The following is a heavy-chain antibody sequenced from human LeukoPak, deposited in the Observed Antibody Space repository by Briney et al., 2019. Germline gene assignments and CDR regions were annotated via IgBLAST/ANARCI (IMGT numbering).Heavy chain of an antibody. CDR2: IYYSGST. V-gene: IGHV4-31*03. CDR3: ARANSYDFWSGYYSY. Sequence: SQTLSLTCTVSGGSISSGGYYWSWIRQHPGKGLEWIGYIYYSGSTSYNPSLKRRVTISVDTSKNQFSLKLSSVTAADTAVYYCARANSYDFWSGYYSYWGQGTLVTVSS. CDR1: GGSISSGGYY. D-gene: IGHD3-3*01. J-gene: IGHJ4*02.